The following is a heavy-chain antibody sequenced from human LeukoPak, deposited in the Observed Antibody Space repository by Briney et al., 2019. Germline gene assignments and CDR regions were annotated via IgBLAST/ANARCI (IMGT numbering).Heavy chain of an antibody. CDR3: ARDRPNYYDTHDAFDI. CDR1: GGSISSTLYY. Sequence: SETLSLTCTVSGGSISSTLYYWGWIRQPPGKGLEWIGYIYYSGSTNYNPSLKSRVTISVDTSKNQFSLKLSSVTAADTAVYYCARDRPNYYDTHDAFDIWGQGTMVTVSS. D-gene: IGHD3-22*01. J-gene: IGHJ3*02. V-gene: IGHV4-61*01. CDR2: IYYSGST.